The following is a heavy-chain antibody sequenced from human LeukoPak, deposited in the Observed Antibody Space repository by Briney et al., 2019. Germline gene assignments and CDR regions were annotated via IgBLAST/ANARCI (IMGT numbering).Heavy chain of an antibody. CDR1: GFTFSSYG. Sequence: GGSLRLSCSASGFTFSSYGMHWVRQAPGKGLEYVSAISSDGGSTYYADSVKGRFSISRDNPKNTLYLQMNSLRAEDTAVYYCARDDGAGGPFDYWGQGTLVSVSS. V-gene: IGHV3-64*04. D-gene: IGHD3-10*01. CDR2: ISSDGGST. J-gene: IGHJ4*02. CDR3: ARDDGAGGPFDY.